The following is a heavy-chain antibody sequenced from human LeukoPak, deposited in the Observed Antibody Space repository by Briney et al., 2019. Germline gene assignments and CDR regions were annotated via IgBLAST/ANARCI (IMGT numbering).Heavy chain of an antibody. V-gene: IGHV3-7*03. CDR3: ARPGIAAAHDAFDI. CDR1: GFTFSSYW. CDR2: IKQDGSEK. Sequence: PGGSLRLSCAASGFTFSSYWMSWVRQAPGKGLEWVANIKQDGSEKYYVDSVKGRFTISRDNAKNSLYLQMNSLRAEDTAVYYCARPGIAAAHDAFDIWGQGTMVTVSS. J-gene: IGHJ3*02. D-gene: IGHD6-13*01.